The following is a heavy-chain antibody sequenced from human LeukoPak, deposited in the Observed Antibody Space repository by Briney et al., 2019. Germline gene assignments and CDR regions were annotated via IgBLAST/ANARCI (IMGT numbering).Heavy chain of an antibody. V-gene: IGHV3-30*02. J-gene: IGHJ4*02. CDR1: GFTFSSFG. CDR2: IRYDGSNK. CDR3: AKSRRYYDWRAACDY. Sequence: GGSLRLSCAASGFTFSSFGMHWVRQAPGKGLEWVAFIRYDGSNKYYADSVKGRFTISRDNSKNTLCLQMNSPRTEDTAVYYCAKSRRYYDWRAACDYWGQGTQVTVSS. D-gene: IGHD3-9*01.